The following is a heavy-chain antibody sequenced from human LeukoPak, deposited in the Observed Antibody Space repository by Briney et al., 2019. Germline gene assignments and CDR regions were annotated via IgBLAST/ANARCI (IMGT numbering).Heavy chain of an antibody. D-gene: IGHD1-26*01. V-gene: IGHV5-51*01. CDR2: IYPGDSDT. CDR1: GYTFSSNW. J-gene: IGHJ3*02. CDR3: ARHRVGIYSRNHAFDI. Sequence: GESLKISCKASGYTFSSNWIGWVRQMPGKGPEWMGLIYPGDSDTRYSPSFQGQVTISADKSSSTAYLQWSSLKASDTAMYYCARHRVGIYSRNHAFDIWGQGTMVTVSS.